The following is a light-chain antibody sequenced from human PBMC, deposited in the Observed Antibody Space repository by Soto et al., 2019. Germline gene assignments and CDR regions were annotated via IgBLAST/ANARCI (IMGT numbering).Light chain of an antibody. CDR1: SSDVGGYNF. V-gene: IGLV2-11*01. J-gene: IGLJ1*01. Sequence: QSVLTQPRSVSGSPGQSVTISCTGTSSDVGGYNFVSWYQQHPGKAPKLMIYDVNKRPSGVPGRFSGSKSGNTASLTISGLQAEDEDDYYCCSYAGTYTHYVFGTGTKLTVL. CDR3: CSYAGTYTHYV. CDR2: DVN.